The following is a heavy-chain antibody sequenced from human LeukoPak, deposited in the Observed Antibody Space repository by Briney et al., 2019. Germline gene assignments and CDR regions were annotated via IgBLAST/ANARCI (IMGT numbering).Heavy chain of an antibody. CDR1: GYSISSGYY. CDR2: IYHSGST. D-gene: IGHD3-10*01. Sequence: SETLSLTCTVSGYSISSGYYWGWIRQPPGKGLEWIGSIYHSGSTNYNPSLKSRVTISVDTSKNQFSLKLSSVTAADTAVYYCARGPRVYGSGSYYYYYYMDVWGKGTTVTVSS. CDR3: ARGPRVYGSGSYYYYYYMDV. V-gene: IGHV4-38-2*02. J-gene: IGHJ6*03.